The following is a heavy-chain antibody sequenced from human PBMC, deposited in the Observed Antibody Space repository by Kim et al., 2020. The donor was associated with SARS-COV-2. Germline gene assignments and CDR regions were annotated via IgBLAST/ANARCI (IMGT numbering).Heavy chain of an antibody. CDR2: ISYDGSIT. D-gene: IGHD3-10*01. CDR3: AKDGSGSVNEYYFDY. Sequence: GGSLRLSCAASGFTFSGCGMHWVRQAPGKGLEWVAVISYDGSITYYADSVKGRFTISRDNSKNTLYLQMNSLRAEDTAVYYCAKDGSGSVNEYYFDYWGQGTLVTVSS. CDR1: GFTFSGCG. V-gene: IGHV3-30*18. J-gene: IGHJ4*02.